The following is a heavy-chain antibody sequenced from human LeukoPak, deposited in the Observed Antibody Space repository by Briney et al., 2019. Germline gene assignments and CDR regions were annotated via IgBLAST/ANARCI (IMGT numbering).Heavy chain of an antibody. J-gene: IGHJ4*02. V-gene: IGHV3-30*01. D-gene: IGHD5-12*01. CDR3: ARKTSGYGNFDY. CDR1: GFTFSSYA. CDR2: ISYDGSNK. Sequence: SGGSLRLSCAASGFTFSSYAMHWVRQAPGKGLEWVAVISYDGSNKYYADSVKGRFTISRDNSKNTLYLQMNSLRAEHTAVYYCARKTSGYGNFDYWGQGTLVTVSS.